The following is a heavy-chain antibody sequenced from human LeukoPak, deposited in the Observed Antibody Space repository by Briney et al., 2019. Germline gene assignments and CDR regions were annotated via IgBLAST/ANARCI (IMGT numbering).Heavy chain of an antibody. CDR3: ARDSRDYYYYYMDV. V-gene: IGHV3-74*01. CDR1: GFTFSRYW. Sequence: GGSLRLSCVASGFTFSRYWMHWVRQAPGKGLVWVSRINSDGSSTSYADSVKGRFTISRDNAKNTLYLQMNSLRAEDTAVYYCARDSRDYYYYYMDVWGKGTTVTVSS. J-gene: IGHJ6*03. CDR2: INSDGSST.